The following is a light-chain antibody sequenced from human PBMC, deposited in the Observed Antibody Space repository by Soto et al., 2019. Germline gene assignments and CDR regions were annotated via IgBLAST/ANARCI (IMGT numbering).Light chain of an antibody. J-gene: IGKJ1*01. V-gene: IGKV1-33*01. Sequence: DIQMTQSPSSLSASVADRVTITCQASQDISKTLNWYQQKPEKAPKVLIYDASNVQTGVPARYSGSGSGTEFTLTISSLQPDDFATYYCQHYNSYSEAFGQGTKVDIK. CDR3: QHYNSYSEA. CDR2: DAS. CDR1: QDISKT.